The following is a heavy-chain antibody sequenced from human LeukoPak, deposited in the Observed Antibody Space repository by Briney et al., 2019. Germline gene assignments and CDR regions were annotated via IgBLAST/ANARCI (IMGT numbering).Heavy chain of an antibody. D-gene: IGHD2-8*01. CDR3: ARDLRYAFDY. J-gene: IGHJ4*02. CDR2: VSYDGVNK. CDR1: GFTFSNHA. V-gene: IGHV3-30-3*01. Sequence: PGRSLRLSCAASGFTFSNHAMNWVRQAPGKGLEWAAIVSYDGVNKYYTEPVKGRFTISRDNSKNTLYLQMNSLRSGDTAVYYCARDLRYAFDYWGQGTLVTVSS.